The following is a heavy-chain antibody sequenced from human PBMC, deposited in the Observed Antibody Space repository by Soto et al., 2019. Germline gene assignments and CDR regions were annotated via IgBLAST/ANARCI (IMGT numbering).Heavy chain of an antibody. Sequence: QVQLVESGGGVVQPGRSLRLSCVISGFSFSSYAMHWVRQAPGMGLEWVAVISYDGSNKYYADSVKGRFTVSRDNSKNTLYLQMNSLRDEDTAVYYCARDYVSVNPHYCGMDVWGQGTTVIVS. CDR1: GFSFSSYA. J-gene: IGHJ6*02. CDR3: ARDYVSVNPHYCGMDV. D-gene: IGHD3-16*01. CDR2: ISYDGSNK. V-gene: IGHV3-30-3*01.